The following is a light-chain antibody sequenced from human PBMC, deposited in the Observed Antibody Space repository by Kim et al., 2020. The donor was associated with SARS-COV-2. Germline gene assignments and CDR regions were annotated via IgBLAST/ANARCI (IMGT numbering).Light chain of an antibody. J-gene: IGKJ1*01. CDR3: QQYYTYPRT. CDR2: GAS. V-gene: IGKV1-8*01. Sequence: AIRMTQSPPSLSASTGDRVTITCRASQGVSTYLAWYQQQPGKAPKLLIYGASSLQPGVPSRFSGSGSGTDFTLTITYLQSDDFATYYCQQYYTYPRTFGHGTKVDIK. CDR1: QGVSTY.